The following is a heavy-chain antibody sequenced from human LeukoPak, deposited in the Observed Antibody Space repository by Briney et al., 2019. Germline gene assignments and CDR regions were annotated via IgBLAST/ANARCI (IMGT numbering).Heavy chain of an antibody. Sequence: SETLSLTCTVSGGSINSYYWSWIRQPPGKGLEWIGYIHHSGGITYYNPSLKSRVTISLDTSKNQFSLSLTSVTAADTAVYYCARIMFVVEGHRMDVWGQGTTVTVS. CDR1: GGSINSYY. V-gene: IGHV4-59*08. D-gene: IGHD2-21*01. CDR2: IHHSGGIT. CDR3: ARIMFVVEGHRMDV. J-gene: IGHJ6*02.